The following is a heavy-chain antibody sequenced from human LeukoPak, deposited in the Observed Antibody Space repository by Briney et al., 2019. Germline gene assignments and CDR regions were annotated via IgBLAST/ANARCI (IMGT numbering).Heavy chain of an antibody. D-gene: IGHD1-26*01. V-gene: IGHV3-74*01. CDR2: INEDGSTT. J-gene: IGHJ4*02. CDR3: VRDLGGRSGH. Sequence: GGSLRLSCAASGFIFRSNWMHWVRQAPGKGLVWVSRINEDGSTTNHADSVKGRFTISRDNVKNTLHMEMNSLRAEDTAVYYCVRDLGGRSGHWGQGTLVTVSS. CDR1: GFIFRSNW.